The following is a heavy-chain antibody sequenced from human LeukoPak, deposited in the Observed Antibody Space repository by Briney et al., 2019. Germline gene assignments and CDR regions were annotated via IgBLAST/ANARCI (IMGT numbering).Heavy chain of an antibody. CDR3: ARALAMYSTSNNWFDP. Sequence: SETLSLTCTVSGGSISSSSYYWGWIRQPPGKGLEWIGSIYYSGSTYYNPSLKSRVTISVDTSKNRFSLKLSSVTAADTAVYYCARALAMYSTSNNWFDPWGQGTLVTVSS. CDR2: IYYSGST. CDR1: GGSISSSSYY. J-gene: IGHJ5*02. V-gene: IGHV4-39*07. D-gene: IGHD6-6*01.